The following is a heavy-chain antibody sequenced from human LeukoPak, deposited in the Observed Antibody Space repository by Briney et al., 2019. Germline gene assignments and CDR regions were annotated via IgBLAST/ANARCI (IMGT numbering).Heavy chain of an antibody. CDR2: ISGSGGST. V-gene: IGHV3-23*01. D-gene: IGHD3-10*01. CDR1: GFTFSSYA. CDR3: AKDGDSMVRGVLFDP. Sequence: GGSLRLSCAASGFTFSSYAMSWVRQAPGKGREWVSAISGSGGSTYYADSVKGWFTISRDNSKNTLYLQMNSLRAEDTAVYYCAKDGDSMVRGVLFDPWGQGTLVTVSS. J-gene: IGHJ5*02.